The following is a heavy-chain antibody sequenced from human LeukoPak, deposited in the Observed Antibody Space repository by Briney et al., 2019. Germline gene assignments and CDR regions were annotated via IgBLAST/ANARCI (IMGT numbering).Heavy chain of an antibody. V-gene: IGHV3-48*03. CDR3: ARGKYGSSSLIDY. J-gene: IGHJ4*02. CDR1: GFTFSSYE. Sequence: PGGSLRLSCAASGFTFSSYEMNWVRQAPGKGLEWVSYISSSGRTIYYADSVKGRFTISRDNAKNSLYLQMNSLRAEDTAVYYCARGKYGSSSLIDYWGQGTLVTVSS. CDR2: ISSSGRTI. D-gene: IGHD6-6*01.